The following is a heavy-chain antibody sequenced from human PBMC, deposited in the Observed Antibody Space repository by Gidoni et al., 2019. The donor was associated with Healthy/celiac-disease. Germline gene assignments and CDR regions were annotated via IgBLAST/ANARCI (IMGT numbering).Heavy chain of an antibody. D-gene: IGHD6-13*01. J-gene: IGHJ3*02. V-gene: IGHV1-69*04. Sequence: QVQLVQSGAEVKKPGSSVKVSCKASGGTFSSYAISWVRQAPGQGLEWMGRIIPILGIANYAQKFQGRVTITADKSTSTAYMELSSLRSEDTAVYYCARSGEYSSSWYGGDAFDIWGQGTMVTVSS. CDR3: ARSGEYSSSWYGGDAFDI. CDR2: IIPILGIA. CDR1: GGTFSSYA.